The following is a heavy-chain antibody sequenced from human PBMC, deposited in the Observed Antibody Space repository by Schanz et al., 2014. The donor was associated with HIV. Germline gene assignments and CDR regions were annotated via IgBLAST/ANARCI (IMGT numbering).Heavy chain of an antibody. CDR2: ISWNSGSI. J-gene: IGHJ6*02. CDR3: TTAPIAVAGYYGMDV. V-gene: IGHV3-9*01. D-gene: IGHD6-19*01. Sequence: EVQLVESGGGLVQPGRSLRLSCAASGFTFGDYAMHWVRQAPGKGLEWVSGISWNSGSIDYADSVKGRFTISRDNSKNTLYLQMNSLRAEDTAVYYCTTAPIAVAGYYGMDVWGQGTTVTVSS. CDR1: GFTFGDYA.